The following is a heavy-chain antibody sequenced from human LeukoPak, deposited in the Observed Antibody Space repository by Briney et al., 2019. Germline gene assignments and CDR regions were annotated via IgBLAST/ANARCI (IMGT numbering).Heavy chain of an antibody. CDR1: GFTFSNAW. Sequence: GGSLRLSCAASGFTFSNAWMSWVRQAPGKGLEWDGRIKSKTDGATTDYAAPVKGRFTISRDDSKNTLYLQMNSLKTEDTAVYYCTTDPIVGARWGIDYWGQGTLVTVSS. D-gene: IGHD1-26*01. CDR2: IKSKTDGATT. CDR3: TTDPIVGARWGIDY. V-gene: IGHV3-15*01. J-gene: IGHJ4*02.